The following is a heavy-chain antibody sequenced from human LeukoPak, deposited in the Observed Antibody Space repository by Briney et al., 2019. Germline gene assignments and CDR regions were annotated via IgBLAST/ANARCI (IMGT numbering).Heavy chain of an antibody. J-gene: IGHJ4*02. V-gene: IGHV3-11*01. CDR2: ITSGGAST. CDR1: GFSLSDYY. D-gene: IGHD3-16*01. CDR3: TRQRRGTYYSFDS. Sequence: GGSLRLSCDASGFSLSDYYMSWIRQSPGKGLEWISYITSGGASTNYSDSVSGRFTISRDKARISVDLQLNSLRAEDTAVYYCTRQRRGTYYSFDSWGQGTLVTVSS.